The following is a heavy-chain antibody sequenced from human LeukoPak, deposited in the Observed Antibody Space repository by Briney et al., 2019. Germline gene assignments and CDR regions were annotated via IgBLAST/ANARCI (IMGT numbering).Heavy chain of an antibody. V-gene: IGHV1-8*01. Sequence: ASVKVSCKASGYTFTSYDINWVRQATGQGLEWMGWMNPNSGNTGYAQKFQGRVTMTRNTSISTAYMELSSLRSEDTAVYYCARGLYCSGGSCYRAGWGQGTLVTVSS. J-gene: IGHJ4*02. D-gene: IGHD2-15*01. CDR3: ARGLYCSGGSCYRAG. CDR1: GYTFTSYD. CDR2: MNPNSGNT.